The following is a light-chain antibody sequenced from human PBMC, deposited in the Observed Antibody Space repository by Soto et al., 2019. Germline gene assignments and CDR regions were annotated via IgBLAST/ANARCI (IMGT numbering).Light chain of an antibody. CDR2: DAS. CDR1: QDIRNY. J-gene: IGKJ5*01. Sequence: DIQMTQSPSSLSASVGDRVTITCQASQDIRNYLNWYQQKPGKAPKLLIYDASNLETGVPSRFSGSGSGTDFTFTISSLQAEDIATYYCQQYDNLITFGQGTRLEIK. CDR3: QQYDNLIT. V-gene: IGKV1-33*01.